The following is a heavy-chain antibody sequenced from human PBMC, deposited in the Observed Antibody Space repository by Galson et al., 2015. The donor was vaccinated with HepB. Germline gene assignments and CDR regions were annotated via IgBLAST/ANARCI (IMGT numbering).Heavy chain of an antibody. D-gene: IGHD4-17*01. J-gene: IGHJ6*02. Sequence: SLRLSCAASGFTFSSYAMHWVRQAPGKGLEWVAVIWYDGSNKYYADSVKGRFTISRDNSKNTLYLQMNSLRAEDTAVYYCARSSRGYGDYLGYGMDVWGQGTTVTVSS. CDR3: ARSSRGYGDYLGYGMDV. V-gene: IGHV3-33*08. CDR1: GFTFSSYA. CDR2: IWYDGSNK.